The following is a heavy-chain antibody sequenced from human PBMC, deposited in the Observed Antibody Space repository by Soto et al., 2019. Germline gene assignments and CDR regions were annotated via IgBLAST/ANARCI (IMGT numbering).Heavy chain of an antibody. V-gene: IGHV3-7*05. CDR3: ARARRDGYTGYALDV. Sequence: EVHLVESGGGLVQPGGSLRLSCAASGFTFSNYWMTWVRRAPGTGLGWVANIRQDGSESSYVESVKGRFTVSRDNANKSLYLQMTSLRTDDTAVYYCARARRDGYTGYALDVWGQGTTVTVSS. CDR1: GFTFSNYW. D-gene: IGHD5-12*01. J-gene: IGHJ6*02. CDR2: IRQDGSES.